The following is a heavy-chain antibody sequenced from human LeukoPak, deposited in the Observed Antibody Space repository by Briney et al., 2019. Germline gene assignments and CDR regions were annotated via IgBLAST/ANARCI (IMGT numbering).Heavy chain of an antibody. CDR2: ISSSSSYI. D-gene: IGHD5-24*01. Sequence: GGSLRLSCAASGFTFSSYSMNWVRQAPGKGLEWVSSISSSSSYIYYADSVKGRFTISRDNAKNSLYLQMNSLRAEDTAVYYCARGNRWLQFFPFDYWGQGTLVTVSS. CDR3: ARGNRWLQFFPFDY. CDR1: GFTFSSYS. V-gene: IGHV3-21*01. J-gene: IGHJ4*02.